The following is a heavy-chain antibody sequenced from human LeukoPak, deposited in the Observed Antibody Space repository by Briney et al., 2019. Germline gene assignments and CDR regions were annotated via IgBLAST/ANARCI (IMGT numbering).Heavy chain of an antibody. CDR1: GYSCTSYW. D-gene: IGHD1-26*01. Sequence: GASLNTSSEGSGYSCTSYWIGGVREIPGKGLEWMGIIYPGDSDTRYSPSFQGQVTISADKSISTAYLQWSSLKASDTAMYYCARVPATTYFDYWGQGTLVTVSS. CDR3: ARVPATTYFDY. V-gene: IGHV5-51*01. CDR2: IYPGDSDT. J-gene: IGHJ4*02.